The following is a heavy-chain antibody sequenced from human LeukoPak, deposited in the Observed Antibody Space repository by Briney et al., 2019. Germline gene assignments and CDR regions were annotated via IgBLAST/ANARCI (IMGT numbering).Heavy chain of an antibody. Sequence: PGGSLRLSCAASGFAFSSYSMNWVRQAPGKGLEWVSSITSSSGYIYYADSVKGRFTISRDNSKNTLYLQMNSLTAEDTAVYYCAKALVGTSEYDFWGQGTLVTVSS. CDR1: GFAFSSYS. CDR2: ITSSSGYI. V-gene: IGHV3-21*04. J-gene: IGHJ4*02. D-gene: IGHD1-26*01. CDR3: AKALVGTSEYDF.